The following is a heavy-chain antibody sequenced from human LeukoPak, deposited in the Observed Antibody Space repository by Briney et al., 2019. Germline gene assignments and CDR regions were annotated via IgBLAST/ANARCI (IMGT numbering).Heavy chain of an antibody. CDR1: GGSISSGGYY. V-gene: IGHV4-31*03. J-gene: IGHJ4*02. CDR3: ARFLMLTGYYYFDY. D-gene: IGHD3-9*01. CDR2: IYYSGST. Sequence: SETLSLTCTVSGGSISSGGYYWSWIRQHPGKGLEWIGYIYYSGSTYYNPSLKSRVTISVDTSKNQFSLKLSSVTAADTAVYYCARFLMLTGYYYFDYWGQGTLVTVSS.